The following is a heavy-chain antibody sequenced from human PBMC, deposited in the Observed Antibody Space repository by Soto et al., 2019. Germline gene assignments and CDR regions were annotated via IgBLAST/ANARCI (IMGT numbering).Heavy chain of an antibody. Sequence: QVHVLQSGAEVKNPGASVTVSCKASEYTFTSYTMHWVRPAPGQRLEWMGWINGGNGNTKYSQKFQGRVTITRDTSASTAYMELSSLRSDDTAVYYCARELQGLYYFDNWCQGTLVTVSS. CDR1: EYTFTSYT. D-gene: IGHD4-4*01. CDR2: INGGNGNT. CDR3: ARELQGLYYFDN. V-gene: IGHV1-3*01. J-gene: IGHJ4*02.